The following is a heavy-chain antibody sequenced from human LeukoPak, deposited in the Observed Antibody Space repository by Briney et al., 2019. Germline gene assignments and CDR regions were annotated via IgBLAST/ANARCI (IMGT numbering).Heavy chain of an antibody. J-gene: IGHJ4*02. CDR2: IKQDGSEK. CDR3: ASSVPRSGAARPNY. D-gene: IGHD6-6*01. CDR1: GFTFSSYW. V-gene: IGHV3-7*01. Sequence: GGFLRLSCAASGFTFSSYWMSWVRQAPGKGLEWVANIKQDGSEKYYVDSVKGRFTISRDNAKNSLYLQMNSLRAEDTAVYYCASSVPRSGAARPNYWGQGTLVTVSS.